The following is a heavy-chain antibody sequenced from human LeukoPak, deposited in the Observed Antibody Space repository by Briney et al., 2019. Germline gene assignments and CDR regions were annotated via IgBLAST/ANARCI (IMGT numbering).Heavy chain of an antibody. D-gene: IGHD6-13*01. CDR2: IRNDGSKD. V-gene: IGHV3-30*02. CDR1: GFTFRDFG. CDR3: VKGGSSSHNWFDP. J-gene: IGHJ5*02. Sequence: SGGSLRLPCAASGFTFRDFGMHWVRQAPGKGLGWVAFIRNDGSKDYYPDSAKGRFTISRDNSRTTLYLQMHSLRIEDTAVYYCVKGGSSSHNWFDPWGQGILVTVSS.